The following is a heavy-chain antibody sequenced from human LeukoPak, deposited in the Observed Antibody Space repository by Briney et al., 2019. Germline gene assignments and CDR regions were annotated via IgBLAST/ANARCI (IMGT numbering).Heavy chain of an antibody. CDR2: IYASGST. J-gene: IGHJ5*02. Sequence: SQTLSLSCTVSGGSISSGCYYWGWIRQPAGKGLVWIVRIYASGSTNYNPSLKGRVTISVDTSKNQFSLKLSSVTAADTAVYYCARGIYCSGGSCYRLNWFDPWGQGTLVTVSS. V-gene: IGHV4-61*02. D-gene: IGHD2-15*01. CDR1: GGSISSGCYY. CDR3: ARGIYCSGGSCYRLNWFDP.